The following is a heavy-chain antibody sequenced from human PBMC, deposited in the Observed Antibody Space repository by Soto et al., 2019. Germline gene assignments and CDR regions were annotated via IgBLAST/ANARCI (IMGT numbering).Heavy chain of an antibody. CDR1: GFTFGDYY. D-gene: IGHD3-9*01. Sequence: QVHLVESGGGLAKPGGSLRLSCPVSGFTFGDYYMSWIRQPPGKGLEWVAYISSGGTTIYYGDSVKGRFAISRDNAKNSLYLQMNSLRAEDTAVYYCARDYDILTGYSPFDYWGQGTLVTVSS. V-gene: IGHV3-11*01. J-gene: IGHJ4*02. CDR3: ARDYDILTGYSPFDY. CDR2: ISSGGTTI.